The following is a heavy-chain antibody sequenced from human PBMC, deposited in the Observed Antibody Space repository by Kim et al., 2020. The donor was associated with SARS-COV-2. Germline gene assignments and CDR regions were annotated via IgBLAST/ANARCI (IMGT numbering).Heavy chain of an antibody. J-gene: IGHJ6*02. CDR2: ITSDAYTR. CDR1: GFTFSSFE. CDR3: ARDLQGSPMVRGIKGYYYGMDV. D-gene: IGHD3-10*01. Sequence: GGSLRLSCAASGFTFSSFEMNWVRQAPGKGLEFVSYITSDAYTRSYTDSVKGRFTISRDNSKNSLYLQMNSLRAEDTAVYYCARDLQGSPMVRGIKGYYYGMDVWGQGTTVTVSS. V-gene: IGHV3-48*03.